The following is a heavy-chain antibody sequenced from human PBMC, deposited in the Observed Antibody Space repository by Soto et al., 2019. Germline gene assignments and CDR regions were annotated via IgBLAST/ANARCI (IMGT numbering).Heavy chain of an antibody. CDR2: PSYDGSNK. Sequence: QVQLVESGGGVVQPGRSLRLSCAASGFTFSSYAMHWVRQAPGKGLEWVAGPSYDGSNKYYADSVKGRFTIPRDNSKKPLSLPMDRLGDEDHGVYYFAREAGGDRFEYRGQGTLVTVSS. CDR3: AREAGGDRFEY. D-gene: IGHD3-16*01. V-gene: IGHV3-30-3*01. J-gene: IGHJ4*02. CDR1: GFTFSSYA.